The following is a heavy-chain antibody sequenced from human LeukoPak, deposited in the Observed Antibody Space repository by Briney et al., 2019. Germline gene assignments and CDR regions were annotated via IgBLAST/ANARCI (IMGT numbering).Heavy chain of an antibody. D-gene: IGHD3-22*01. V-gene: IGHV3-21*01. J-gene: IGHJ4*02. CDR2: ISSSSSYI. Sequence: PGGSLRLSCAASGFTFSSYWMSWVRQAPGKGLEWVSSISSSSSYIYYADSVKGRFTISRDNAKNSLYLQMNSLRAEDTAVYYCASPDYYDSSGIDYWGQGTLVTVSS. CDR1: GFTFSSYW. CDR3: ASPDYYDSSGIDY.